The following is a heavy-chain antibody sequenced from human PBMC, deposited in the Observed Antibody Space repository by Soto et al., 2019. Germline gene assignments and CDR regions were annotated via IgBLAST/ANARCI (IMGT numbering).Heavy chain of an antibody. J-gene: IGHJ5*02. Sequence: QLQLVQSAAAVKKPGASVRVSCKAYGYPFIKYGISWIRKAPEQGLEWMGWIKVDSGYTNYAQKFQGRVTMTADTSSETAFMELRSLRLDDTAVYFCATSYDTGFDPWGQGTLVSVSS. CDR2: IKVDSGYT. V-gene: IGHV1-18*04. D-gene: IGHD3-9*01. CDR3: ATSYDTGFDP. CDR1: GYPFIKYG.